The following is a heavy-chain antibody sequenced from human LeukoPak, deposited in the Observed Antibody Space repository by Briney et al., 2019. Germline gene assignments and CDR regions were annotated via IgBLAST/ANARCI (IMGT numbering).Heavy chain of an antibody. CDR2: INHSGST. D-gene: IGHD6-6*01. CDR3: ARGLRRQAARTFAY. Sequence: SETLSLTCAVSGGSISSSNWWSWVRQPPGKGLAWTGEINHSGSTNYNPSLKSRVTISVDTSKNQFSLKLSSVTAADTAVYYCARGLRRQAARTFAYWGQGTLVTVSS. V-gene: IGHV4-4*02. CDR1: GGSISSSNW. J-gene: IGHJ4*02.